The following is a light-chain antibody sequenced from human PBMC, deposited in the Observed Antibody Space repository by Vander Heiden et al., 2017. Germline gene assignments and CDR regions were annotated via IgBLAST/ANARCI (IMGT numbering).Light chain of an antibody. CDR2: SGS. CDR3: MQALQTPIT. Sequence: SVMTQSPPSLPVTPGEPASISCRSSQSRLHSNGNNYLDWYLQKPGQSPQLLIYSGSNRASGVPYRFSGSGSGTDFTLNISRVEAEDVGVYYCMQALQTPITFGQGTRLEIK. V-gene: IGKV2-28*01. CDR1: QSRLHSNGNNY. J-gene: IGKJ5*01.